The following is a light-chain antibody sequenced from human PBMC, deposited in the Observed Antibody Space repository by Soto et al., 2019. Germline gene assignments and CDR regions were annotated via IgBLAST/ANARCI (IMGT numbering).Light chain of an antibody. V-gene: IGKV1D-13*01. Sequence: AIQLTQSPCSLSASVGDRVTITCRASQGISSALAWYQQKPGKAPKLLIYDASSLESGVPSRFSGSGSGTDFTLTISSLQPDDFATYYCQQYSDSSGAFGQRTKV. CDR1: QGISSA. CDR3: QQYSDSSGA. J-gene: IGKJ1*01. CDR2: DAS.